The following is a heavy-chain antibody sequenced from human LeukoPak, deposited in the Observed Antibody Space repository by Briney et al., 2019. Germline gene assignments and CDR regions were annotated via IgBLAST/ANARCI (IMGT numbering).Heavy chain of an antibody. V-gene: IGHV1-69*05. J-gene: IGHJ1*01. Sequence: ASVKVSCKASGGTFSSYAISWVRQAPGQGLEWMGGIIPIFGTANYAQKFQGRVTITTDESTSTAYMELSSLRSEDTAVYYCASTVTTPGYFQHWGQGTLVTVSS. CDR1: GGTFSSYA. D-gene: IGHD4-11*01. CDR3: ASTVTTPGYFQH. CDR2: IIPIFGTA.